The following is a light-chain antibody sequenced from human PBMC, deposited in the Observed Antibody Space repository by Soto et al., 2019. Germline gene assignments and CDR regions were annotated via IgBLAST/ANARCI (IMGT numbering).Light chain of an antibody. CDR1: QSLSSN. CDR3: QQYNNWPLA. Sequence: EIVMPQSPATLSVSPGDRVTLSCRASQSLSSNLAWYQQKPGQAPRLLIYGASTRATDIPARFSGSGSGTEFTLTISSLQSEDFAVYFCQQYNNWPLAFGQGTQLEIK. V-gene: IGKV3-15*01. CDR2: GAS. J-gene: IGKJ5*01.